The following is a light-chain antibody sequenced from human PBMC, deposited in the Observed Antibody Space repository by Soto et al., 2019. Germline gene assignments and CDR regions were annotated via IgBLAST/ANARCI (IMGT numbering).Light chain of an antibody. J-gene: IGKJ3*01. CDR3: QQFGSSPLFT. CDR1: QSVSSSY. V-gene: IGKV3-20*01. CDR2: CAS. Sequence: EIVLTQSPGTLSLCPGERATLSCRASQSVSSSYLAWYQQKPGQAPGLLIYCASSRATGIPDRFSGSGSGTDFTLTISSLEPDDFAVYYCQQFGSSPLFTFGPGTKVDVK.